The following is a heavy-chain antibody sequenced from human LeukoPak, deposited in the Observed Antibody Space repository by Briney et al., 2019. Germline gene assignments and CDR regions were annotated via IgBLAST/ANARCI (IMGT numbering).Heavy chain of an antibody. Sequence: GGSLRLSCAASGFTFSSYSMNWVRQAPGKGLEWVSSISISSSYIYDADSVKGRFTISRDNAKNSLYLQMNSLRAEDTAVYYCARAGAAAGSFEFDYWGQGTLVTVSS. CDR3: ARAGAAAGSFEFDY. D-gene: IGHD6-13*01. J-gene: IGHJ4*02. CDR1: GFTFSSYS. CDR2: ISISSSYI. V-gene: IGHV3-21*01.